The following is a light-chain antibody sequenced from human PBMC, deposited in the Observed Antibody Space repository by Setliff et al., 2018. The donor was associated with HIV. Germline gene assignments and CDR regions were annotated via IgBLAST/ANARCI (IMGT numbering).Light chain of an antibody. CDR1: RSDIGRYNL. V-gene: IGLV2-23*01. Sequence: QSALTQPASMSGSPGQSITISCTGTRSDIGRYNLVSWYQQYPGKAPKLMIYQATKRPSGVSNRFSGSKSGNTASLTISGLQAEDEADYYCCSNTGSNTYVFGSGTKVTVL. CDR2: QAT. J-gene: IGLJ1*01. CDR3: CSNTGSNTYV.